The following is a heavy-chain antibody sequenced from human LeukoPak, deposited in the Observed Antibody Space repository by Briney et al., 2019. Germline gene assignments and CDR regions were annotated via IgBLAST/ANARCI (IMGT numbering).Heavy chain of an antibody. Sequence: PGGSLRHSCAASGFTVITNDMTWVRQAPGKGLEWVSVLYSDGNTKYADSVQGRFTISRDNSKNTLYLEMNSLSPDDTAVYYCARGVEPLAANTLAYWGQGTLVTVSS. V-gene: IGHV3-53*01. CDR3: ARGVEPLAANTLAY. CDR2: LYSDGNT. J-gene: IGHJ4*02. D-gene: IGHD1-14*01. CDR1: GFTVITND.